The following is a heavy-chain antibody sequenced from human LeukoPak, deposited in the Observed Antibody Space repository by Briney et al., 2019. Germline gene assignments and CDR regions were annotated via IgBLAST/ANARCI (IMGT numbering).Heavy chain of an antibody. Sequence: GGSLRLSCAASGFTFSSYAMSWVRQAPGKGLEWVANIKQDGSEKYYVDSVKGRFTISRDNAKNSLYLQMNSLRAEDTAVYYCARVRLGDYGDVYYYYYMDVWGKGTTVTISS. CDR1: GFTFSSYA. D-gene: IGHD4-17*01. V-gene: IGHV3-7*01. CDR2: IKQDGSEK. J-gene: IGHJ6*03. CDR3: ARVRLGDYGDVYYYYYMDV.